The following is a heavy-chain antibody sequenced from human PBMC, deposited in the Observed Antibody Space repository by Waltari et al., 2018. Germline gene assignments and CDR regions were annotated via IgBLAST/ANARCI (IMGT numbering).Heavy chain of an antibody. V-gene: IGHV3-7*03. CDR1: GFTFSSYW. Sequence: EVQLVESGGGLVQPGGSLRLSCAASGFTFSSYWMIWVRQAPGKGLEWVANIKQDGSEKYYVDSGKGRFTIARDNAKNSLYLQMNNLRAEDTAVYHCARDGIVGVTVFDYWGQGTQVTVSS. CDR2: IKQDGSEK. CDR3: ARDGIVGVTVFDY. J-gene: IGHJ4*02. D-gene: IGHD1-26*01.